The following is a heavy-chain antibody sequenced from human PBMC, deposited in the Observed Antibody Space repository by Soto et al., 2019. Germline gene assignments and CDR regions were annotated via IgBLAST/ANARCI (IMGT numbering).Heavy chain of an antibody. CDR3: AKDLWSGGGYYYYGMDV. V-gene: IGHV3-30*18. CDR2: ISYDGSNK. D-gene: IGHD2-21*01. CDR1: GFTFSSYG. Sequence: GGSLRLSSAASGFTFSSYGMHWVRQAPGKGLEWVAVISYDGSNKYYADSVKGRFTISRDNSKNTLYLQMNSLRAEDTAVYYCAKDLWSGGGYYYYGMDVWGQGTTVTVSS. J-gene: IGHJ6*02.